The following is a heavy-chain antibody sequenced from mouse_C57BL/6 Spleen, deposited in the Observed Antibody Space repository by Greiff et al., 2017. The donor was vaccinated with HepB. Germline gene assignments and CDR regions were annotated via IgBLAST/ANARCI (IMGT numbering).Heavy chain of an antibody. CDR3: AHGSSYDAMDY. Sequence: QVHVKQSGAELVRPGASVKLSCKASGYTFTDYYINWVKQRPGQGLEWIARIYPGSGNTYYNEKFKGKATLTAEKSSSTAYMQLSSLTSEDSAVYFCAHGSSYDAMDYWGQGTSVTVSS. J-gene: IGHJ4*01. D-gene: IGHD1-1*01. V-gene: IGHV1-76*01. CDR1: GYTFTDYY. CDR2: IYPGSGNT.